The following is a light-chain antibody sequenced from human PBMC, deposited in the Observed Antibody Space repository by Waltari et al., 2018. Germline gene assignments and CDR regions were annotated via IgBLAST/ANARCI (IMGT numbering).Light chain of an antibody. Sequence: QSTLTQPASVSGSPGQSITISCTGSSRDIGDYNYVSLFQQHPDKVPKLLIYEVLNRASGVSARFSGSKSCTTAFLTISGLQTDDEASYYCASYAGTNPYVFGTGT. CDR2: EVL. V-gene: IGLV2-14*03. CDR3: ASYAGTNPYV. CDR1: SRDIGDYNY. J-gene: IGLJ1*01.